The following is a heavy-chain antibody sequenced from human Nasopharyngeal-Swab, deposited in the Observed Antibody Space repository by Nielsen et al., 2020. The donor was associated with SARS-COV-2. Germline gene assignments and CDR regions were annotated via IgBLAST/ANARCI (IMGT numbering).Heavy chain of an antibody. J-gene: IGHJ6*03. V-gene: IGHV5-51*01. CDR1: GSTFTNYW. CDR2: IYPDDSDT. CDR3: ARLTGSGYSSGWYKYYYYMDV. Sequence: GESLKISCEGSGSTFTNYWIGWVREMPGKGLEWMGIIYPDDSDTRYSPSFQGQVTISADKSISTAYLQWSSLKASDTAMYYCARLTGSGYSSGWYKYYYYMDVWGKGTTVTVSS. D-gene: IGHD6-19*01.